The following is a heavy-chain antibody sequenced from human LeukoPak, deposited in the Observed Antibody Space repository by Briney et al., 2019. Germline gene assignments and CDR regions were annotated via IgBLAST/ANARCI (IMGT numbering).Heavy chain of an antibody. CDR3: ARGGYGDYGMDV. J-gene: IGHJ6*02. Sequence: GGSLRLSCAASGFTFSSYSMNWVRQAPGNGLEWVSSISSSSSYIYYADSVKGRFTISRDNAKNSLYLQMNSLRAEDTAVYYCARGGYGDYGMDVWGQGTTVTVSS. D-gene: IGHD4-17*01. V-gene: IGHV3-21*01. CDR1: GFTFSSYS. CDR2: ISSSSSYI.